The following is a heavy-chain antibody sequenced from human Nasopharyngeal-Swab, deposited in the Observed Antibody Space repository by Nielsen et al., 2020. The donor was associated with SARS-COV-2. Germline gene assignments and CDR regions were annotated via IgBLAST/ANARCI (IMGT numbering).Heavy chain of an antibody. V-gene: IGHV1-46*01. J-gene: IGHJ4*02. D-gene: IGHD2-2*02. Sequence: ASVKVSCKASGYTFTSYYMHWVRQAPGQGLEWMGIINPSGGSTSYAQKFQGRVTMTEDTSTDTAYMELSSLRSEDTAVYYCATAARYCSSTSCYTFSYWGQGTLVTVSS. CDR2: INPSGGST. CDR3: ATAARYCSSTSCYTFSY. CDR1: GYTFTSYY.